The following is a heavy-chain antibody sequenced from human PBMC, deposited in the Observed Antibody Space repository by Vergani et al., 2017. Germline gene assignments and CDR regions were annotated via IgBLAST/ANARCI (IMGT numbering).Heavy chain of an antibody. Sequence: QVQLQESGPGLVKPSETLSLTCTVSGCSIRSYYWSWIRPPPRKGLGWVGYIYYSGRTNYNPTLKSRVTISVETSKNQFSLKLNYVTAAYTAVYYCAALGGSYYFDYWGQGTLVTVSS. V-gene: IGHV4-59*01. CDR2: IYYSGRT. CDR3: AALGGSYYFDY. CDR1: GCSIRSYY. D-gene: IGHD1-26*01. J-gene: IGHJ4*02.